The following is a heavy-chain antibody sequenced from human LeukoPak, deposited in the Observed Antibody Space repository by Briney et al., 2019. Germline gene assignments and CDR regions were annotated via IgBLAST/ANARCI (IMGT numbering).Heavy chain of an antibody. V-gene: IGHV4-39*01. CDR1: GGSISSSSYY. CDR2: IYYSGST. J-gene: IGHJ5*02. CDR3: ARVYSSSRGWFDP. Sequence: SETLSLTCTVSGGSISSSSYYWGWIRQPPGEGLEWIGSIYYSGSTYYNPSLKSRVTISVDTPKNQFSLKLSSVTAADTAVYYCARVYSSSRGWFDPWGQGTLVTVSS. D-gene: IGHD6-6*01.